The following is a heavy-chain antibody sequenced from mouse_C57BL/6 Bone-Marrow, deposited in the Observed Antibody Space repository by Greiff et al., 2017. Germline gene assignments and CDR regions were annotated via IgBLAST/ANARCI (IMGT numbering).Heavy chain of an antibody. CDR3: ARSAVWRCAY. CDR2: IYPSDSET. CDR1: GYTFTSYW. V-gene: IGHV1-61*01. Sequence: VQLQQPGAELVRPGSSVKLSCKASGYTFTSYWMDWVKQRPGQGLEWIGNIYPSDSETHYNQKFKDKATLTVDKSSSTAYMQLSSLTSEDSAVYYCARSAVWRCAYWGQGTLVTVSA. J-gene: IGHJ3*01.